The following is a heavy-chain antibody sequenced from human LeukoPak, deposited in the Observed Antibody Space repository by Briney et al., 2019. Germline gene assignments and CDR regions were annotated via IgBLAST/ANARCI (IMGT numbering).Heavy chain of an antibody. J-gene: IGHJ4*02. Sequence: SETLSLTCAVYGGSFSGYYWSWIRQPPGKGLEWIGGINHSGSTNYNPSLKSRVTISVDTSKNQFSLKLSSVTAADTAVYYCARVGYPPAGFDYWGQGTLVTVSS. V-gene: IGHV4-34*01. D-gene: IGHD2-15*01. CDR3: ARVGYPPAGFDY. CDR1: GGSFSGYY. CDR2: INHSGST.